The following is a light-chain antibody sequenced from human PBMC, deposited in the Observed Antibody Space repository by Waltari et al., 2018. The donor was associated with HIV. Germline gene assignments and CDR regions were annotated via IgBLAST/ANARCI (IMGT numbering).Light chain of an antibody. Sequence: EIVVTQSPATLSVSPGERATLSCRASQNILINFAWYQHKPGQAPILLIFGASTRASGVPATFSGLGSETEFTLTSTSPQSEDSAVYYCQHYEAWLHPFGGGTKVEIK. V-gene: IGKV3-15*01. CDR1: QNILIN. J-gene: IGKJ4*02. CDR2: GAS. CDR3: QHYEAWLHP.